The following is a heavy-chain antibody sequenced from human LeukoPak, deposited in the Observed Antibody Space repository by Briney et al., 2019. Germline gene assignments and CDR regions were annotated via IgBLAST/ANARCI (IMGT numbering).Heavy chain of an antibody. CDR3: ARLYNTYSSTWSDY. J-gene: IGHJ4*02. CDR2: INPSNSDA. V-gene: IGHV5-51*01. D-gene: IGHD6-13*01. Sequence: GESLKISCTGSGYSFTGFPIGWVRQMPGKGLEWLGLINPSNSDARYSPSFQGQVTMSADRSTSAAYLQWSSLKASDTAMYYCARLYNTYSSTWSDYWGQGTLVIVSS. CDR1: GYSFTGFP.